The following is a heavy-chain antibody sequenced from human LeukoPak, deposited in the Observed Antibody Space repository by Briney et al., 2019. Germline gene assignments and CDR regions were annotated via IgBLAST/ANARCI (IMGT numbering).Heavy chain of an antibody. CDR2: IYDSGST. D-gene: IGHD6-19*01. CDR1: GGSIRSSYYY. V-gene: IGHV4-39*01. J-gene: IGHJ5*02. CDR3: AKVGGLAVAGTDNWMDP. Sequence: SKTLSLTCTISGGSIRSSYYYWGWIRQPPGKGLEWIGSIYDSGSTYYNPSLKSRVTISVDTSKNQFSLKLNSVTAADTAVYYCAKVGGLAVAGTDNWMDPWGQGTLVTVSS.